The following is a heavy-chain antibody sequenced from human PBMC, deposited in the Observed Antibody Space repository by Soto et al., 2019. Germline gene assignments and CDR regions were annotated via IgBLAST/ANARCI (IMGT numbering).Heavy chain of an antibody. Sequence: GSLRLSCAASGFTFSTYSMTWVRQAPGKGLEWVSNIRSSSSTIYYAESVKGRFTISRDNAKKSLFLQMNSLRAEDTAVYYCAVDYYYMDVWGKGTTVTVSS. J-gene: IGHJ6*03. CDR3: AVDYYYMDV. CDR1: GFTFSTYS. V-gene: IGHV3-48*01. CDR2: IRSSSSTI.